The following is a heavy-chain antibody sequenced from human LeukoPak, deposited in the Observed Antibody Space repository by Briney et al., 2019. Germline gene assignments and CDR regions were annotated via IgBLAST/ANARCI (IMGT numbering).Heavy chain of an antibody. J-gene: IGHJ3*02. V-gene: IGHV1-2*06. D-gene: IGHD2-2*01. CDR2: INPNSGGT. Sequence: ASVKVSCKASGCTFIGYYMHWVRQAPGQGLEWVGRINPNSGGTNYAQKFQGRVTMTRDTSISTAYMELSRLRSDDTAVYYCARADCSSTSCLNAFDIWGQGTMVTVSS. CDR1: GCTFIGYY. CDR3: ARADCSSTSCLNAFDI.